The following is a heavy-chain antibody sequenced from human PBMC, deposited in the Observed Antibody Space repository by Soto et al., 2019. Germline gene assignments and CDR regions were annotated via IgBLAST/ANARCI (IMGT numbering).Heavy chain of an antibody. CDR3: ARGGAYCSSTSCYMVV. Sequence: SVKVSCKASGGTFSSYAISWVRQAPGQGLEWMGGIIPIFGTANCAQKFQGRVTITADESTSTAYMELSSLRSEDTAVYYCARGGAYCSSTSCYMVVWGQGTLVTVSS. CDR2: IIPIFGTA. D-gene: IGHD2-2*02. J-gene: IGHJ4*02. V-gene: IGHV1-69*13. CDR1: GGTFSSYA.